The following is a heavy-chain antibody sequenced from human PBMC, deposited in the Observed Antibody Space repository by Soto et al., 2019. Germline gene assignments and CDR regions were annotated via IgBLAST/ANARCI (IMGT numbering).Heavy chain of an antibody. Sequence: SETLSLTCTVSGGSISSGDYYWSWIRQPPGKGLEWIGYIYYSGSTYYNPSLKSRVTISVDTSKNQFSLKLSSVTAADTAVYYCARVNLWQQLVYVWGQGTTVTVSS. V-gene: IGHV4-30-4*01. CDR1: GGSISSGDYY. J-gene: IGHJ6*02. CDR2: IYYSGST. D-gene: IGHD6-13*01. CDR3: ARVNLWQQLVYV.